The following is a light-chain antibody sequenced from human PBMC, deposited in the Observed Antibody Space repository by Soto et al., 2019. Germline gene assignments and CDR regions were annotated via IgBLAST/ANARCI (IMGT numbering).Light chain of an antibody. Sequence: DIQMTQSPSSLSASVGDRVTLTCRASQGIRKDLGWYQQKPGRAPKRLIFAASSLQSGVPSRFSGSGSGTDFTRTISSLQPEDFATYYCLQHNSYPLTFGGGTRVEIK. CDR3: LQHNSYPLT. J-gene: IGKJ4*01. CDR2: AAS. V-gene: IGKV1-17*01. CDR1: QGIRKD.